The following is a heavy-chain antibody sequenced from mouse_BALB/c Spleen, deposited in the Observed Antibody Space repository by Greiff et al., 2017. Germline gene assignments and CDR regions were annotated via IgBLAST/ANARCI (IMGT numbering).Heavy chain of an antibody. D-gene: IGHD2-3*01. CDR2: IDPSDSYT. CDR3: TRYDGYYDYAMDY. V-gene: IGHV1S127*01. CDR1: GYTFTSYW. Sequence: QVQLRQSGAELVKPGASVKMSCKASGYTFTSYWMHWVKQRPGQGLEWIGVIDPSDSYTSYNQKFKGKATLTVDTSSSTAYMQLSSLTSEDSAVYYCTRYDGYYDYAMDYWGQGTSDTVSS. J-gene: IGHJ4*01.